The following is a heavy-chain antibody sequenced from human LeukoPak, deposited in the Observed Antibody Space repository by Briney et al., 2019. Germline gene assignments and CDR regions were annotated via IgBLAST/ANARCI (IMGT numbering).Heavy chain of an antibody. Sequence: SETLSPTCTVSGGSISSYYWSWIRQPPGKGLEWIGYIYYSGSTNYNPSLKSRVTISVDTSKNQFSLKLSSVTAADTAVYYCARGYPDFWSGYLPYYYYGMDVWGQGTTVTVSS. CDR1: GGSISSYY. CDR3: ARGYPDFWSGYLPYYYYGMDV. D-gene: IGHD3-3*01. CDR2: IYYSGST. V-gene: IGHV4-59*01. J-gene: IGHJ6*02.